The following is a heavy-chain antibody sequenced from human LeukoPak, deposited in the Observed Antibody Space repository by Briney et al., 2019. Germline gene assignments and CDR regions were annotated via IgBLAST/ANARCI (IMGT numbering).Heavy chain of an antibody. CDR3: SRSAYYDGSGNYYDY. CDR2: ISDGGSTT. J-gene: IGHJ4*02. D-gene: IGHD3-22*01. CDR1: GFTFSSYW. Sequence: GGSLRLSCAASGFTFSSYWMSWVRQAPGKGLVWVSRISDGGSTTTYADSVKGRFTISRDNAKNTLYLQMNGLRAEDTAVYYCSRSAYYDGSGNYYDYWGQGTLVTVSS. V-gene: IGHV3-74*01.